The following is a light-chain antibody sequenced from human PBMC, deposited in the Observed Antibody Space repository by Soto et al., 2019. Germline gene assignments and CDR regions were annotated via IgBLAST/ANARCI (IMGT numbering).Light chain of an antibody. Sequence: QSVLTQPPSASASLGASVTLTCTLSSGYSNYKVDWYQQRPGKGPRFVMRVGTGGIVGSKGDGIPDRFSVLGSGLNRYLTIKNIQEEDESDYHCGADHGSGSHYVFGTGTKLPS. V-gene: IGLV9-49*01. J-gene: IGLJ1*01. CDR2: VGTGGIVG. CDR3: GADHGSGSHYV. CDR1: SGYSNYK.